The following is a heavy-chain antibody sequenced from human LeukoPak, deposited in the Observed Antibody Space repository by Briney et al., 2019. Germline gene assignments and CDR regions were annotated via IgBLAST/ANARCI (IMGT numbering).Heavy chain of an antibody. D-gene: IGHD2-15*01. V-gene: IGHV4-38-2*01. CDR3: ARHKIEYCSGGSCYEGDYYFDY. CDR2: IYHSGST. Sequence: SGTLSLTCAVSGYSISSGYYWGWIRQPPGKGLEWIGSIYHSGSTYYNPSLKSRVTISVDTSKNQFSLKLSSVTAADTAVYYCARHKIEYCSGGSCYEGDYYFDYWGQGTLVTVSS. CDR1: GYSISSGYY. J-gene: IGHJ4*02.